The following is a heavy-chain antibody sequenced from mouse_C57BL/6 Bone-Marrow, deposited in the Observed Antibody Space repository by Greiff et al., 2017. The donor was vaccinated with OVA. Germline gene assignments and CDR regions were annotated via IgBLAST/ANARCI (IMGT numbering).Heavy chain of an antibody. CDR1: GFSFNTYA. Sequence: EVQLVESGGGLVQPKGSLKLSCAASGFSFNTYAMNWVRQAPGKGLEWVARIRSKSNNYATYYADSVKDRFTISRDDSESMLYLQMNNLKTEDTAMYYCVRHGYYLYFDYWGQGTTLTVSS. CDR3: VRHGYYLYFDY. J-gene: IGHJ2*01. CDR2: IRSKSNNYAT. V-gene: IGHV10-1*01. D-gene: IGHD2-3*01.